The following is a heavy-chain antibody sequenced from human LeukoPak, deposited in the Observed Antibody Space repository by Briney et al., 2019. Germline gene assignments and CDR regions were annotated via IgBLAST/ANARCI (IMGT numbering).Heavy chain of an antibody. CDR2: ISSSSSYI. J-gene: IGHJ4*02. D-gene: IGHD4-17*01. CDR1: GFTFSSYS. Sequence: PGGSLRLSCAASGFTFSSYSMNWVRQAPGKGLEWVSSISSSSSYIYYADSVKGRFTISRDNAKNSLYLQMNSLRAEDTAVYYCARRELDPDYGDYEGPALGYWGQGTLVTVSS. V-gene: IGHV3-21*01. CDR3: ARRELDPDYGDYEGPALGY.